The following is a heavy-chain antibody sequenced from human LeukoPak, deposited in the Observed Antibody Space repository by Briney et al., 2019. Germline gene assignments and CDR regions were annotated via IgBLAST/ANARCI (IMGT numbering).Heavy chain of an antibody. CDR2: IYSGGST. V-gene: IGHV3-66*01. J-gene: IGHJ4*02. CDR1: GFTVSSNY. D-gene: IGHD3-10*01. CDR3: ARGSGSYTFDY. Sequence: SGGSLRLSCAASGFTVSSNYMSWVRQAPGKGLEWVSVIYSGGSTYYADSVKGRFIISRDNSKNTLYLQMNSLRAEDTAVYYCARGSGSYTFDYWGQGTLVTVSS.